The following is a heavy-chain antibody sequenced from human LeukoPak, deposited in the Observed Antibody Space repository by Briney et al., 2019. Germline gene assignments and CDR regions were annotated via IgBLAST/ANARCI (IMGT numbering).Heavy chain of an antibody. D-gene: IGHD1-1*01. CDR2: ISYDGSNK. Sequence: GGSLRLSCAASGFTFSSYAIHWVRQAPGKGLEWVAVISYDGSNKYYADSVKGRFTISRDNSKNTLYLQMNSLRAGGTAVYYCARLQGTGLLSSHFDYWGQGTLVTVSS. V-gene: IGHV3-30-3*01. CDR3: ARLQGTGLLSSHFDY. J-gene: IGHJ4*02. CDR1: GFTFSSYA.